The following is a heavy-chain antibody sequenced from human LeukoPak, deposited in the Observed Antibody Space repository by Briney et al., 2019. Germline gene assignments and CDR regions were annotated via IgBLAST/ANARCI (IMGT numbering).Heavy chain of an antibody. V-gene: IGHV5-51*01. CDR1: GYSFTNYW. J-gene: IGHJ4*02. Sequence: GESLKISCKGSGYSFTNYWIGWVRQMPGKGLEWMGIIYPGDSDTRYSPSFQGQVTISADKSISTAYLQWSSLKAPDTAMYYCARHSRVGSTWTHFDYWGRGTLVTVSS. CDR2: IYPGDSDT. D-gene: IGHD3/OR15-3a*01. CDR3: ARHSRVGSTWTHFDY.